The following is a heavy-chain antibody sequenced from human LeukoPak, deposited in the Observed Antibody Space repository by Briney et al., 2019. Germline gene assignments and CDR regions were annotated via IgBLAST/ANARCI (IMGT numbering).Heavy chain of an antibody. CDR3: ARDPNAGDLDY. D-gene: IGHD1-26*01. V-gene: IGHV1-2*02. CDR1: GYTFTSYG. CDR2: INPNSGGT. J-gene: IGHJ4*02. Sequence: ASVKVSCKASGYTFTSYGISWVRQAPGQGLEWMGWINPNSGGTNYAQKFQGRVTMTRDTSISTAYMELSRLRSDDTAVYYCARDPNAGDLDYWGQGTLVTVSS.